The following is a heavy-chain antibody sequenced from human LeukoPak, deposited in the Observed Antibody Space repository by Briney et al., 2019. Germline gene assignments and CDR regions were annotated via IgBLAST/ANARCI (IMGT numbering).Heavy chain of an antibody. CDR3: ARQAGIAAAGTGAFDI. CDR1: WFTVSSNY. V-gene: IGHV3-53*01. D-gene: IGHD6-13*01. Sequence: PGGSLRLSCSASWFTVSSNYMSWVRQAPGKGLEGVAVIYSGGTTYSADSVKGRFTISRDNSKNTLYLQMNSLRAEDTAVYYCARQAGIAAAGTGAFDIWGQGTMVTVSS. J-gene: IGHJ3*02. CDR2: IYSGGTT.